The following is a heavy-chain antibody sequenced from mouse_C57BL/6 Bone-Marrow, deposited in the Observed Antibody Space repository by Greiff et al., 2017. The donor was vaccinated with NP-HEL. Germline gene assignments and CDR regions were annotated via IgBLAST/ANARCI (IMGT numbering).Heavy chain of an antibody. V-gene: IGHV1-69*01. Sequence: QVQLQQPGAELVMPGASVKLSCKASGYTFTSYWMHWVKQRPGQGLEWIGEIDPSDSYTNYNQKFKGKSTLTVDKSSSTAYMQLSSLTSEDSAVYYCARPYYSNSWYFDVWGPGTTVTVSS. CDR2: IDPSDSYT. CDR1: GYTFTSYW. D-gene: IGHD2-5*01. CDR3: ARPYYSNSWYFDV. J-gene: IGHJ1*01.